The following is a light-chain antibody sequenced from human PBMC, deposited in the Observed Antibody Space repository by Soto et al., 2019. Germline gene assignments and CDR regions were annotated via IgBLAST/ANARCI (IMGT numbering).Light chain of an antibody. CDR3: ISYTRSTTWV. CDR2: EVS. V-gene: IGLV2-14*01. Sequence: QSALTQPASVSGSPGQSITISCTGTSSDVGYYNYVSWYQQYPGNAPKLMIYEVSNRPSGVGNRFSGSKSGNTASLTISGLQAEDEADYYCISYTRSTTWVFGGGTKLTVL. CDR1: SSDVGYYNY. J-gene: IGLJ3*02.